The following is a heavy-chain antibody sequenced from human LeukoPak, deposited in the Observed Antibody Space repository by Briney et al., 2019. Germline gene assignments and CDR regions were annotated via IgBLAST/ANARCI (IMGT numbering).Heavy chain of an antibody. J-gene: IGHJ6*02. D-gene: IGHD3-22*01. CDR1: GFTFSSYW. V-gene: IGHV3-7*01. CDR3: AREKASSGYYPLEYYYYGMDV. CDR2: IKQDGSEK. Sequence: GSLRLSCAASGFTFSSYWMSWVRQAPGKGLEWVANIKQDGSEKYYVDSVKGRFTISRDNAKNSLYLQMNSLRAEDTAAYYCAREKASSGYYPLEYYYYGMDVWGQGTTVTVSS.